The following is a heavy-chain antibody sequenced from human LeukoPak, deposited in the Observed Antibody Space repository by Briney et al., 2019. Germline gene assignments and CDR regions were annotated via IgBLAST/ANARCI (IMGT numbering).Heavy chain of an antibody. CDR2: IRSKAYGGTT. D-gene: IGHD3-3*01. V-gene: IGHV3-49*04. CDR1: GFTFGDYA. Sequence: GGSLRLSCTASGFTFGDYAMSWVRQAPGKGLEWVGFIRSKAYGGTTEYAASVKGRFTISRDDSESIAYLQMNSLKTEDTAVYYCTRDRYYDFWSGYYSYYGMDVWGQGTTVTVSS. CDR3: TRDRYYDFWSGYYSYYGMDV. J-gene: IGHJ6*02.